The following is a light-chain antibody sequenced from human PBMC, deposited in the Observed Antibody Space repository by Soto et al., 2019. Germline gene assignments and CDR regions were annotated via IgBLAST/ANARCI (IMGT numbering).Light chain of an antibody. CDR2: DAS. J-gene: IGKJ1*01. CDR3: QHYDTSSPWT. Sequence: DIQMTQSPSTLSASVGDRVTITCRASQSVSHYLAWYQQKPGKAPNLLIFDASSLEGGVPSRFSGSGSVTEFTLTISSLQPDDVATYYCQHYDTSSPWTFGQGTKVDIK. V-gene: IGKV1-5*01. CDR1: QSVSHY.